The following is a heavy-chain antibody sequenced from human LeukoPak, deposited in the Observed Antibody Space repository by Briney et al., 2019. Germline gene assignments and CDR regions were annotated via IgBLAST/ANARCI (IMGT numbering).Heavy chain of an antibody. CDR2: IYSGGST. D-gene: IGHD5-18*01. CDR1: GIAVSRNY. J-gene: IGHJ4*02. CDR3: AREIIQLPGYFDY. Sequence: SLRLSSSTPGIAVSRNYMSLVRQAPGKRMEWVSVIYSGGSTYYADSVKGRFTISRDNSKNTLYLQMNSLRAEDTAVYYCAREIIQLPGYFDYWGQGTLVTVSS. V-gene: IGHV3-53*01.